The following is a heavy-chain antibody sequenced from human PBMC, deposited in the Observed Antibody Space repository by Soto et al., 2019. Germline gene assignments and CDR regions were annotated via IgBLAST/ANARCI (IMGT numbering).Heavy chain of an antibody. J-gene: IGHJ4*02. Sequence: QVQLVESGGGLVKPGGSLRLSCAASGFTFSDYYMTWIRQAPGSGLEWVSYISSSSGTISYANSVKGRFTISRDNAQNSLYLQMTSLRAEYTAVYYCARGTYRSITDFDYWGQGTLVTVSS. CDR2: ISSSSGTI. CDR3: ARGTYRSITDFDY. D-gene: IGHD6-13*01. CDR1: GFTFSDYY. V-gene: IGHV3-11*01.